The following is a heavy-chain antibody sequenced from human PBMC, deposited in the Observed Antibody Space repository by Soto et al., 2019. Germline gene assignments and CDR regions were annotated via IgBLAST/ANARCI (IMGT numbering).Heavy chain of an antibody. CDR2: ISSSSSTI. Sequence: EVQLVESGGGLVQPGGYLRLSCAASGFTFSSYSMNWVRQAPGKGLAWVAYISSSSSTIYYAGSVKGQFTISRVNAKNSLYLQMNSQRAEDTAVYYCARGPFDIVVVPAAMGAFDIWGQGTMVTVSS. V-gene: IGHV3-48*01. CDR1: GFTFSSYS. J-gene: IGHJ3*02. CDR3: ARGPFDIVVVPAAMGAFDI. D-gene: IGHD2-2*01.